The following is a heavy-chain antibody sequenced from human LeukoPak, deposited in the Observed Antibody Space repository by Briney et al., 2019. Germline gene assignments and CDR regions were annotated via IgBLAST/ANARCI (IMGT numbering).Heavy chain of an antibody. D-gene: IGHD3-10*01. Sequence: QPGGSLRLSCAASGFTFSGYAMNWVRQAPGKGPEWVSHIYSSDTTYADSVKGRFTISRDNAKNSLYLQMNSLRDEDTAVYYCARDLHYAFDIWGQGTMVTASS. CDR2: IYSSDTT. V-gene: IGHV3-48*02. CDR1: GFTFSGYA. J-gene: IGHJ3*02. CDR3: ARDLHYAFDI.